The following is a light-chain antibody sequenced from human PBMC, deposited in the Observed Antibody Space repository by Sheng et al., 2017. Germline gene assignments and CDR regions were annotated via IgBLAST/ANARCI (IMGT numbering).Light chain of an antibody. CDR3: CSYAGSFSYV. J-gene: IGLJ1*01. V-gene: IGLV2-11*01. Sequence: QSALTQPRSVSGSPGQSVTISCTGTSSDVGAYNYVSWYQQHPGKAPKLMIFDVTKRPSGVPDRFSGSKSGNTASLTISGLQAEDEADYYCCSYAGSFSYVFVTGTKVTVL. CDR1: SSDVGAYNY. CDR2: DVT.